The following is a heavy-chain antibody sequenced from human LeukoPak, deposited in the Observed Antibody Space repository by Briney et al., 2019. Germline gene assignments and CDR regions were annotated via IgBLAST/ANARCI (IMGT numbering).Heavy chain of an antibody. Sequence: SETLSLTCTVSGGSISSYYWSWIRQPAGKGLEWIGRIYTSGSTNYNPSLKSRVTMSVDTSKNQFSLKLSSVTAADTAVYYCARGPYCSSTSCLSSNPLAKTNWFDPWGQGTLVTVSS. D-gene: IGHD2-2*01. CDR2: IYTSGST. J-gene: IGHJ5*02. CDR1: GGSISSYY. V-gene: IGHV4-4*07. CDR3: ARGPYCSSTSCLSSNPLAKTNWFDP.